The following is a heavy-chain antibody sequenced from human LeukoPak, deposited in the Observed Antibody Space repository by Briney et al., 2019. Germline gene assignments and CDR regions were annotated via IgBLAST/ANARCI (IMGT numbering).Heavy chain of an antibody. CDR1: GDSFPIYW. CDR3: ARGANLDAFDV. CDR2: IYPGDSDT. Sequence: GESLKISCKDSGDSFPIYWIGWVRQMPGKGLEWMGIIYPGDSDTRYSPSFQGQVTISADRSISTAYLQWTCLKASDTAMYYCARGANLDAFDVWGQGTMVTVSS. J-gene: IGHJ3*01. D-gene: IGHD3-16*01. V-gene: IGHV5-51*01.